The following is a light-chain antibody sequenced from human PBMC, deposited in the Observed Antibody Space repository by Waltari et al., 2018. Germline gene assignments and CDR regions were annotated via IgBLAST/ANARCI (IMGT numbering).Light chain of an antibody. J-gene: IGKJ2*01. V-gene: IGKV1-39*01. CDR3: EQTYDTPPT. CDR1: QYVSTY. Sequence: EIQMTQSRSSLSASVGDRVIITCRASQYVSTYLNWYQLKPGKAPELLIYAASTLQAGVPSRFSGSGSRTDFTLTISSLQPEDFATYYCEQTYDTPPTFGQGTRLEIK. CDR2: AAS.